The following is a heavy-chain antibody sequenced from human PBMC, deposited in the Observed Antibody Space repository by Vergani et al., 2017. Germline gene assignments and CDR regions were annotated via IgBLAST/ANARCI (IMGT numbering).Heavy chain of an antibody. V-gene: IGHV4-59*12. J-gene: IGHJ5*02. CDR3: ARGLWFGGPNWFDP. D-gene: IGHD3-10*01. Sequence: QVQLQESGPGLVKPSETLSLTCTVSGGSISSYYWSWIRQPPGKGLEWIGYIYYSGSTNSNPSLKSRVTLSVDTSKNQFSLKLSSVTAADTAVYYCARGLWFGGPNWFDPWGQGTLGTVSS. CDR2: IYYSGST. CDR1: GGSISSYY.